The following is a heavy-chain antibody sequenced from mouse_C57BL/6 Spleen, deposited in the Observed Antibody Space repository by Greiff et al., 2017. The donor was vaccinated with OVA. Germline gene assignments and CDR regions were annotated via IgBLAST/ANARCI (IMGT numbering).Heavy chain of an antibody. CDR2: INPNNGGT. Sequence: VQLQQSGPELVKPGASVKISCKASGYTFTDYYMNWVKQSHGKSLEWIGDINPNNGGTSYNQKFKGKATLTVDKSSSTAYMELRSLTSEDSAVYYCACYYYGSRGFAYWGQGTLVTVSA. CDR1: GYTFTDYY. CDR3: ACYYYGSRGFAY. V-gene: IGHV1-26*01. D-gene: IGHD1-1*01. J-gene: IGHJ3*01.